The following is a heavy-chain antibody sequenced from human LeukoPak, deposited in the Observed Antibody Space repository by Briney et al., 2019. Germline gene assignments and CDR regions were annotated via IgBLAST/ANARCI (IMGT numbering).Heavy chain of an antibody. Sequence: SQTLSLTCAISGDSVSSNSTACNWIRQSPSRGLEWLGRTYYGSKWYSDYAISVKSRITIKPDTSKNQFSLQLNSVTPEDTAVYYCVRGGQGDGYSADEAFDMWGQGTMVTVSS. CDR2: TYYGSKWYS. J-gene: IGHJ3*02. V-gene: IGHV6-1*01. D-gene: IGHD5-24*01. CDR3: VRGGQGDGYSADEAFDM. CDR1: GDSVSSNSTA.